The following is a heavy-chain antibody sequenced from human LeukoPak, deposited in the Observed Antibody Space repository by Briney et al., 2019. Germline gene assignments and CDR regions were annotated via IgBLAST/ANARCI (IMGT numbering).Heavy chain of an antibody. J-gene: IGHJ6*03. CDR2: INHSGST. CDR3: ARRIRFFLYMDV. CDR1: GGSFSGYY. D-gene: IGHD3-3*01. Sequence: SETLSLTCAVYGGSFSGYYWSWIRQPPGKGLEWIGEINHSGSTNYNPSLKSRVTISVDTSKNQFSLKLSSVTAADTAVYYCARRIRFFLYMDVWGKGTTVTVSS. V-gene: IGHV4-34*01.